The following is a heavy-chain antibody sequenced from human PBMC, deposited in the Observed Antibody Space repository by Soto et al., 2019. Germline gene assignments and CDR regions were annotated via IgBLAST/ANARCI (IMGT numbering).Heavy chain of an antibody. CDR1: GGSFGGYY. Sequence: SETPSLTFAVYGGSFGGYYWSWIRQPPGKGLEWIGEINHSGSTNYNPSLKSRVTISVDTSKNQFSLKLSSVTAADTAVYYCARVSGIYYYGMDVWGQGTTVTVSS. J-gene: IGHJ6*02. CDR3: ARVSGIYYYGMDV. D-gene: IGHD3-10*01. V-gene: IGHV4-34*01. CDR2: INHSGST.